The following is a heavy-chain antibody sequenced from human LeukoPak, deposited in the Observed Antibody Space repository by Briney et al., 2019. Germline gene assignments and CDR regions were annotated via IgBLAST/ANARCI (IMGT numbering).Heavy chain of an antibody. V-gene: IGHV4-39*01. J-gene: IGHJ3*02. Sequence: KFSETLSLTCTVSGGSISSDSYYWGWIRQPPGKGLEWIGTIYYTGSTYYNPSLQSRVIISEDTSKKQFSLKLISVTAADTAVYYCATCTLSNPLDIWGQGTMVTVSS. CDR2: IYYTGST. CDR3: ATCTLSNPLDI. CDR1: GGSISSDSYY. D-gene: IGHD2-8*01.